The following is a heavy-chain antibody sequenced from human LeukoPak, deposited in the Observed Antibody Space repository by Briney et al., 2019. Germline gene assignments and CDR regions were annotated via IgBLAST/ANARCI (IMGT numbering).Heavy chain of an antibody. CDR2: MNPNSGNT. CDR3: ARDHENDYGDVLFDY. CDR1: GYTFTSYD. Sequence: ASVKVSCKASGYTFTSYDINWVRQATGQGLEWMGWMNPNSGNTGYAQKFQGRVTITADESTNTAYMELSSLRSEDTAVYYCARDHENDYGDVLFDYWGQGTLVTVSS. V-gene: IGHV1-8*01. J-gene: IGHJ4*02. D-gene: IGHD4-17*01.